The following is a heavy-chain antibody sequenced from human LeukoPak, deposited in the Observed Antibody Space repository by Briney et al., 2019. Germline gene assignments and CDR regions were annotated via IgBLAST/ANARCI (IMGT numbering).Heavy chain of an antibody. D-gene: IGHD3-22*01. V-gene: IGHV5-51*01. J-gene: IGHJ4*02. CDR1: GYSFTSYW. Sequence: GESLKISCKGSGYSFTSYWIGWVRQMPGKGLEWMGIIYPGDSDTRYSPSFQGQVTISADKSIGTAYLQWSSLKASDTAMYYCARHTYDSSGYVDYWGQGTLVTVSS. CDR2: IYPGDSDT. CDR3: ARHTYDSSGYVDY.